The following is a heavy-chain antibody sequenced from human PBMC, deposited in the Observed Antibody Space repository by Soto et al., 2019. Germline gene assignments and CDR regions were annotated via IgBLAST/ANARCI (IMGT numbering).Heavy chain of an antibody. D-gene: IGHD5-18*01. CDR2: IWYDGSNK. CDR1: GFTFSSYG. J-gene: IGHJ4*02. Sequence: GGSLRLSCAASGFTFSSYGMHWVRQAPGKGLEWVAVIWYDGSNKYYADSVKGRFTISRDNSKNTLYLQMNSLRAEDTAVYYCARGTRRGYIYGPLDYWGQGTRGTVST. CDR3: ARGTRRGYIYGPLDY. V-gene: IGHV3-33*01.